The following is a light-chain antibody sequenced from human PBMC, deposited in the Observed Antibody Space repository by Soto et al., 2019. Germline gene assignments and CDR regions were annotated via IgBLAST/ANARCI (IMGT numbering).Light chain of an antibody. V-gene: IGKV3-20*01. Sequence: EIVLTQSPGTLSLSPGERVTLSCRASQSVGSNYLAWYQQKPGQAPRILIFGASGRATGIPDRFSGSGSGTEFTLTITSLQSEDFAVYCCQQYNNWPLTFGPGTRLEI. J-gene: IGKJ5*01. CDR3: QQYNNWPLT. CDR2: GAS. CDR1: QSVGSNY.